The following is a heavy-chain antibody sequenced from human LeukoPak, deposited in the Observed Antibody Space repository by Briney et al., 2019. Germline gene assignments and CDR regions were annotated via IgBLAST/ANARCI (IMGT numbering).Heavy chain of an antibody. CDR1: GFTFSSYW. D-gene: IGHD2-2*01. CDR3: AKDSPPGYCSSTSCYASHYYGMDV. J-gene: IGHJ6*02. CDR2: INGDGSST. Sequence: GGSLRLSCAASGFTFSSYWMHWVRQAPGKGLVWVSRINGDGSSTTYADAVKGRFTISRDNSKNSLYLQMNSLRTEGTALYYCAKDSPPGYCSSTSCYASHYYGMDVWGQGTTVTVSS. V-gene: IGHV3-74*01.